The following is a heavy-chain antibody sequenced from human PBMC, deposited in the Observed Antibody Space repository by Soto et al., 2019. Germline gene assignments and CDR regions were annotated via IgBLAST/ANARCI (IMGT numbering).Heavy chain of an antibody. D-gene: IGHD3-3*01. CDR1: GFTVSSNY. CDR2: IYSGGST. Sequence: GGSLRLSCAASGFTVSSNYMSWVRQAPGKGLEWVSVIYSGGSTYYADSVKGRFTISRDNSKNTLYLQMNSLRAEDTAVYYCATRYCDFWSGYFSAGYYYYMDVWGKGTTVTVSS. J-gene: IGHJ6*03. V-gene: IGHV3-66*01. CDR3: ATRYCDFWSGYFSAGYYYYMDV.